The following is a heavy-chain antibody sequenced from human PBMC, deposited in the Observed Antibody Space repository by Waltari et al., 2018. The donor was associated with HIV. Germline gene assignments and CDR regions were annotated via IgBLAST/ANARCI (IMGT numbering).Heavy chain of an antibody. D-gene: IGHD3-10*01. CDR2: ISSSGSTI. J-gene: IGHJ6*02. Sequence: QVQLVESGGGLVKPGGSLRLSCAASGFTFSDYYMSWIRQAPGKGLEWVSYISSSGSTIYYADSVKGRFTISRDNAKNSLYLQRSSLRAEDTAVYYCATGGGQFRFGVAKRTYGMDVWGQGTTVTVSS. CDR1: GFTFSDYY. CDR3: ATGGGQFRFGVAKRTYGMDV. V-gene: IGHV3-11*01.